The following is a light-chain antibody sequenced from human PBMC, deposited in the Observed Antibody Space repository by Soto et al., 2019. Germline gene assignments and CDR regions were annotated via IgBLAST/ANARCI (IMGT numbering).Light chain of an antibody. J-gene: IGLJ1*01. CDR2: HVS. CDR3: SSYSSTSTYV. CDR1: SSDVGGYNY. Sequence: QSVLTQPASVSGSPGQSIAISCTGTSSDVGGYNYVSWYQQYPGKAPKLVIYHVSNRPSGVSNRFSGSKSGNSASLTISGVQAEYESDYYCSSYSSTSTYVFGTGTNLTVL. V-gene: IGLV2-14*01.